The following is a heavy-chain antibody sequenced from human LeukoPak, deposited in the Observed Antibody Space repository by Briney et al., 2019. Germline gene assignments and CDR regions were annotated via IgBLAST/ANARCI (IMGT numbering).Heavy chain of an antibody. CDR2: VSYTGRT. CDR1: GGSLSGHY. Sequence: SETLSLTCTVSGGSLSGHYWSWIRQPPGKRLEWIGYVSYTGRTKYNPSLQSRVTISIDTSKSQFSLKLTSVTSADTAVYSCARWVVNYFYMDVWGKGTTVTVSS. J-gene: IGHJ6*03. D-gene: IGHD2-21*01. V-gene: IGHV4-59*11. CDR3: ARWVVNYFYMDV.